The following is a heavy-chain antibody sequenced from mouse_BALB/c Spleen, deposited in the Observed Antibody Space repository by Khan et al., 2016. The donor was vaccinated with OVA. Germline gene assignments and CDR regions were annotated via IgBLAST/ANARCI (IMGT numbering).Heavy chain of an antibody. J-gene: IGHJ4*01. CDR2: IWGGGST. CDR1: GFSLSRYN. D-gene: IGHD2-14*01. Sequence: QVQLKESGPGLVAPSQSLSITCTVSGFSLSRYNIHWVRQPPGKGLEWLGMIWGGGSTDYNSALKFRLSISKDNSKGQVFLKMHSLQTDDTAMYYCARAYYRYDGYYAMDYWGQGTSVTVAS. V-gene: IGHV2-6-4*01. CDR3: ARAYYRYDGYYAMDY.